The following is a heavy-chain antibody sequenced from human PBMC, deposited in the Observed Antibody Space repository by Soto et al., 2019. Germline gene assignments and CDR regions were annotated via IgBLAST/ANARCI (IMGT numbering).Heavy chain of an antibody. CDR2: IYHSGST. J-gene: IGHJ5*02. D-gene: IGHD6-13*01. V-gene: IGHV4-39*07. Sequence: SETLSLTCIVSGGSISSSSYYWGWVRQPPGKGLEWIGEIYHSGSTNYNPSLKSRVTISVDKSKNQFSLKLSSVTAADTAVYYCARASPRSSSWYWFDPWGQGTLVTVSS. CDR3: ARASPRSSSWYWFDP. CDR1: GGSISSSSYY.